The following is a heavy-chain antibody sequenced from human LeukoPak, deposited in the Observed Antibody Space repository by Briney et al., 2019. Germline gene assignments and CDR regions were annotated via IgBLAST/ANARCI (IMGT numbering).Heavy chain of an antibody. D-gene: IGHD3-3*01. J-gene: IGHJ4*02. CDR1: GFTFSSYW. V-gene: IGHV3-7*01. CDR2: IKQDGSEK. Sequence: GGSLRLSCAASGFTFSSYWMSWVRQAPGKGLEWVANIKQDGSEKYYVDSVKGRFTISRDNAKNSLYLQMNSLRAEDTAVYYCARLYYDFWSGPEGGYYFDYWGQGTLVTVSS. CDR3: ARLYYDFWSGPEGGYYFDY.